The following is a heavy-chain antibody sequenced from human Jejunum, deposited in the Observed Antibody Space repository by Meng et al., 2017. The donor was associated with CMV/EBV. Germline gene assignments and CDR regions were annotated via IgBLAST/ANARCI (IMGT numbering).Heavy chain of an antibody. CDR2: IYSGGKA. J-gene: IGHJ6*02. V-gene: IGHV3-66*02. Sequence: GFTVSSNSLSWVRQAPGKGLEWVSIIYSGGKAYYADSVKGRFTISRDNSKNALYLQMGSLRAEDTAVYYCARQTVVAGSYYGMDVWGQGT. D-gene: IGHD2-2*01. CDR3: ARQTVVAGSYYGMDV. CDR1: GFTVSSNS.